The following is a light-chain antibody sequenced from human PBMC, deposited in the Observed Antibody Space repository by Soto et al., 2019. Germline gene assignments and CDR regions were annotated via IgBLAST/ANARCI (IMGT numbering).Light chain of an antibody. J-gene: IGLJ1*01. CDR1: SSDVGAYNF. Sequence: QSVLTQPPSASGSPGQSVTISCTGTSSDVGAYNFVSWYQQHPGKAPKLMIYEVTNRPSGVPDRFSGSKSGNTASLTVSGLQAEDEADYYCSSYAGSNNFVFGTGTKVTVL. CDR2: EVT. V-gene: IGLV2-8*01. CDR3: SSYAGSNNFV.